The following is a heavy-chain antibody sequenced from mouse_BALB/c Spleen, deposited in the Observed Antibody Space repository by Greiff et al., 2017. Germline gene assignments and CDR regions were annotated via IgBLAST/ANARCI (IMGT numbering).Heavy chain of an antibody. Sequence: VKVVESGPGLVAPSQSLSITCTVSGFSLTSYGVHWVRQPPGKGLEWLGVIWAGGSTNYNSALMSRLSISKDNSKSQVFLKMNSLQTDDTAMYYCARDGRRLSPPFAYWGQGTLVTVSA. J-gene: IGHJ3*01. CDR1: GFSLTSYG. D-gene: IGHD1-2*01. CDR2: IWAGGST. CDR3: ARDGRRLSPPFAY. V-gene: IGHV2-9*02.